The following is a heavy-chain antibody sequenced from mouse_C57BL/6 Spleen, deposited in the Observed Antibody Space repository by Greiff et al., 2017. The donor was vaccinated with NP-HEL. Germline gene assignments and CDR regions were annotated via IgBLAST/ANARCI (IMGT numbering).Heavy chain of an antibody. Sequence: EVHLVESGGGLVKPGGSLKLSCAASGFTFSDYGMHWVRQAPEKGLEWVAYISSGSSTLYYADTVKGRFTISRDNAKNTLFLQMTSLRSEDTAMYYCARDYYDYDGGYFDVWGTGTTVTVSS. D-gene: IGHD2-4*01. CDR1: GFTFSDYG. CDR2: ISSGSSTL. V-gene: IGHV5-17*01. CDR3: ARDYYDYDGGYFDV. J-gene: IGHJ1*03.